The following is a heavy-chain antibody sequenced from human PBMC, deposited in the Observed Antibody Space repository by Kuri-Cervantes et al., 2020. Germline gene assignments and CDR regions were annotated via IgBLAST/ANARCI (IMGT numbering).Heavy chain of an antibody. Sequence: SQTLSLTCSVYGGAFRGYYWNWIRQSPGGGLEGIWEINHSGSTNYNPSLKSRATISVDTSKNPFSLNLNSVNAADTAVYYCARGGGVPAAIGDLDYWGQGTQVTVSS. D-gene: IGHD2-2*01. CDR2: INHSGST. J-gene: IGHJ4*02. CDR3: ARGGGVPAAIGDLDY. V-gene: IGHV4-34*01. CDR1: GGAFRGYY.